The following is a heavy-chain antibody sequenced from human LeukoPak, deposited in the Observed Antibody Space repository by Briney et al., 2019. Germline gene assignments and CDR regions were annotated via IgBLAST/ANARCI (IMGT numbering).Heavy chain of an antibody. CDR1: GDSLSIGGHS. CDR2: ISHSGTT. D-gene: IGHD5/OR15-5a*01. J-gene: IGHJ4*02. CDR3: ARVYDASVLYFDY. V-gene: IGHV4-30-2*01. Sequence: TLSLTCDVSGDSLSIGGHSWSSIRQPPGNGLEWLGYISHSGTTYYILSLKSRVTISVDRSKNQFSLQLNSVTAADSAVYYCARVYDASVLYFDYWGRGTLVTVSS.